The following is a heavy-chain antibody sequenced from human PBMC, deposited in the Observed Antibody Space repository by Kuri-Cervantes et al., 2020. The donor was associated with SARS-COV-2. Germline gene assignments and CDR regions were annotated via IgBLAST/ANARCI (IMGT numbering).Heavy chain of an antibody. J-gene: IGHJ4*02. D-gene: IGHD4-23*01. CDR3: AREWAVVNYFDY. Sequence: SQTLSLTCAVSGYSISSGYYWGWIRQPPGKGLEWIGYIYTSGSTNYNPSLKSRVTISVDTSKNQFSLKLSSVTAADTAVYYCAREWAVVNYFDYWGQGTLVTVSS. CDR1: GYSISSGYY. CDR2: IYTSGST. V-gene: IGHV4-38-2*02.